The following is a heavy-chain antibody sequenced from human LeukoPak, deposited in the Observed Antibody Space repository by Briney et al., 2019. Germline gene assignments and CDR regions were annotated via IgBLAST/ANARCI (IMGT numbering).Heavy chain of an antibody. CDR2: IWYDGSKT. CDR3: ARDLSYGSLSFDP. CDR1: GFTLSSHG. D-gene: IGHD3-10*01. V-gene: IGHV3-33*01. J-gene: IGHJ5*02. Sequence: GGSLRLSCAASGFTLSSHGMQWVRQAPGKGLEWVALIWYDGSKTNYVDSVMGRFTISRDDSKNTLYLQMDNLRVEDTAVYFCARDLSYGSLSFDPWGQGTLVTVSS.